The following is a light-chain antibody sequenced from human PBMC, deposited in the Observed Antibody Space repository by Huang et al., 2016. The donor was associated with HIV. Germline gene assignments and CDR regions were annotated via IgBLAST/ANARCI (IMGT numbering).Light chain of an antibody. V-gene: IGKV3-15*01. J-gene: IGKJ2*01. CDR1: QSVGSK. CDR2: VSA. CDR3: QQYNNWPYT. Sequence: DTVMTQTPATLSVFPGARATLSCRASQSVGSKLAWFQQKPGQAPRLRIHVSARRATGIPARFSGSGSGTEFTLTISSLQSEDFAVYYCQQYNNWPYTFGQGTKLEIK.